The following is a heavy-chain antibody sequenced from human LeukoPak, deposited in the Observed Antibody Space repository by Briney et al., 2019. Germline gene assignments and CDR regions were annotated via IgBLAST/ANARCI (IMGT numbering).Heavy chain of an antibody. Sequence: GGSPRLSCAASGFTLSSYWMHWVRQAPGAGLVWVSRINADGSRTTYADSVKGRFTISRDNAKNTLYLQMNSLRAEDTALYYCARDPDLSGYSFFEYWGQGTLVTVSS. D-gene: IGHD3-22*01. CDR3: ARDPDLSGYSFFEY. J-gene: IGHJ4*02. CDR1: GFTLSSYW. V-gene: IGHV3-74*01. CDR2: INADGSRT.